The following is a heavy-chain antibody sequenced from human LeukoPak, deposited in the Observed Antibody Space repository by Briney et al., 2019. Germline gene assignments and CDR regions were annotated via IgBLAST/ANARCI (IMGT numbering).Heavy chain of an antibody. V-gene: IGHV3-48*04. D-gene: IGHD2-2*01. CDR2: ISSSSSTI. J-gene: IGHJ1*01. Sequence: GGSLRLSCAASGFTFSSYSMNWVRQAPGKGLEWVSYISSSSSTIYYADSVKGRFTISRDNAKNSLYLQMNSLRAEDTAVYYCARVAHRYCSSTSCSKGLYFQHWGQGTLVTVSS. CDR3: ARVAHRYCSSTSCSKGLYFQH. CDR1: GFTFSSYS.